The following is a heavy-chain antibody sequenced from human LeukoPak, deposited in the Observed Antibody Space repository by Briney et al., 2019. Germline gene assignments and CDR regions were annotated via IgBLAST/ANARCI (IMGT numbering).Heavy chain of an antibody. V-gene: IGHV3-30*18. D-gene: IGHD2-2*02. CDR1: GFTFSSYG. Sequence: GRSLRLSCAASGFTFSSYGMHWVRQAPGKGLEWVAVISYDGSNKYYADSVKGRFTISRDNSKNTLYLQMNSLRAEDTAVYYCAKGLPIVVVPAAIDYYYGMDVWGQGTTVTVSS. CDR3: AKGLPIVVVPAAIDYYYGMDV. CDR2: ISYDGSNK. J-gene: IGHJ6*02.